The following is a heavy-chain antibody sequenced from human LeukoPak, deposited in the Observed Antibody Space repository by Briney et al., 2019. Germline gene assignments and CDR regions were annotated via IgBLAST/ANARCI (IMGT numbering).Heavy chain of an antibody. J-gene: IGHJ4*02. D-gene: IGHD2-2*01. CDR1: GFTFSTSA. CDR3: AKQRSEVPVAASNY. V-gene: IGHV3-23*01. CDR2: ISGGGDST. Sequence: GGSLRLSCAASGFTFSTSAMSWVRQAPGKELEWVSGISGGGDSTYYVDSVKGRFTISRDNSKSTLYLHMNSLRAEDTAIYYCAKQRSEVPVAASNYWGQGTLVTVSS.